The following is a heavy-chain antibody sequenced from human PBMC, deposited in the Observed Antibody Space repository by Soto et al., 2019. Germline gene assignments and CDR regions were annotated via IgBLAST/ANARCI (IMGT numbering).Heavy chain of an antibody. CDR1: GFTFSSYG. V-gene: IGHV3-30*18. D-gene: IGHD2-2*01. CDR2: ISYDGSNK. Sequence: QVQLVESGGGVVQPGRSLRLSCAASGFTFSSYGMHWVRQAPGKGLEWVAVISYDGSNKYYADSVKGRFTISRDNSKNTLYLQMNSLRAEDTAVYYCAKEGPAGIGAFDIWGQGTMVTVSS. CDR3: AKEGPAGIGAFDI. J-gene: IGHJ3*02.